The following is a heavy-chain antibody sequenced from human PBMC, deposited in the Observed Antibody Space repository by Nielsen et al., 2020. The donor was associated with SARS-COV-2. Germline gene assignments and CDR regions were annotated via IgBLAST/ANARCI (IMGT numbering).Heavy chain of an antibody. J-gene: IGHJ4*02. CDR2: TRNKANSYTT. D-gene: IGHD4-23*01. Sequence: WIRQAPGQGLEWVGRTRNKANSYTTEYAASVKGRFTISRDDSKNSLHLQMNSLKTEDTAVYYRARAGHIRRWYFDYWGQGTLVTVSS. V-gene: IGHV3-72*01. CDR3: ARAGHIRRWYFDY.